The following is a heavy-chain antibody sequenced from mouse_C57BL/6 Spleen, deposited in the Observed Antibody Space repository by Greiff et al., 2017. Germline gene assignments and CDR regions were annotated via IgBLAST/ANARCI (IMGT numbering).Heavy chain of an antibody. Sequence: VQLQQSGPELVKPGASVKISCKASGYAFSSSWMNWVKQRPGKGLEWIGRIYPGDGDTNYNGKFKGKATLTADKSSSTAYMQLSSLTSEDSAVYFWARGGSNYVDWFAYWGQGTLVTVSA. CDR1: GYAFSSSW. D-gene: IGHD2-5*01. CDR2: IYPGDGDT. CDR3: ARGGSNYVDWFAY. V-gene: IGHV1-82*01. J-gene: IGHJ3*01.